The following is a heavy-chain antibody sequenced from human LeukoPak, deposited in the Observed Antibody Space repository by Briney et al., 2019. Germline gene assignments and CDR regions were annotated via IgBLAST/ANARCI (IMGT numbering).Heavy chain of an antibody. CDR3: AGHARGSYLVY. CDR1: GFTFSDYY. J-gene: IGHJ4*02. V-gene: IGHV3-11*01. Sequence: GGSLRLSCAASGFTFSDYYMSWIRQAPGKGLEWVSLISSTSPRAISYGDSDKGRFTTSRDDAKDSLFLQMNNLRVEDTAMYYCAGHARGSYLVYWGQGILVTVSA. CDR2: ISSTSPRAI. D-gene: IGHD6-6*01.